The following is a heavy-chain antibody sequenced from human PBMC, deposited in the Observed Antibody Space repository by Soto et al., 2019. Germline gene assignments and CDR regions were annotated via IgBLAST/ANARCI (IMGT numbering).Heavy chain of an antibody. V-gene: IGHV4-30-4*01. CDR3: ARGGYCSGGSCPSSSPDKKKDYYYYYYMDV. Sequence: SETLSLTCTVSGGSISSGDYYWSWIRQPPGKGLEWIGYIYHSGSTNYNPSLKSRVTISVDTSKNQFSLKLSSVTAADTAVYYCARGGYCSGGSCPSSSPDKKKDYYYYYYMDVWGKGTTVTVSS. CDR2: IYHSGST. CDR1: GGSISSGDYY. J-gene: IGHJ6*03. D-gene: IGHD2-15*01.